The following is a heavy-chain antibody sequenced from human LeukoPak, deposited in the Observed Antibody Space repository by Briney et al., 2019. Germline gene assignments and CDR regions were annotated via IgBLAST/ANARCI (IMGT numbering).Heavy chain of an antibody. Sequence: TSETLSLTCTVSGGSINSGGYYWSWIRQHPGKGLEWIGYIYYSGSTYYNPSLKSRVTISVDTSKNQFSLKLSSVTAADTAVYYCARGFRSKAFDIWGQGTMVTVSS. CDR3: ARGFRSKAFDI. V-gene: IGHV4-31*03. D-gene: IGHD2-21*01. CDR1: GGSINSGGYY. J-gene: IGHJ3*02. CDR2: IYYSGST.